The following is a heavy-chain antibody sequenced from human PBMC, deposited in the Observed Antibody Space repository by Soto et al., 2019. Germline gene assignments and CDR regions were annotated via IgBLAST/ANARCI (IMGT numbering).Heavy chain of an antibody. CDR1: GGSISSDDYY. D-gene: IGHD4-17*01. CDR2: IYYSART. J-gene: IGHJ4*02. CDR3: VRDNYGDYDY. V-gene: IGHV4-30-4*01. Sequence: SLTCTVSGGSISSDDYYWSWIRQSPGKGLEWIGYIYYSARTYYNPSLQSRVTISVDTSKNQFSLKLSSVTAADTAVYYCVRDNYGDYDYWGQGILVTVSS.